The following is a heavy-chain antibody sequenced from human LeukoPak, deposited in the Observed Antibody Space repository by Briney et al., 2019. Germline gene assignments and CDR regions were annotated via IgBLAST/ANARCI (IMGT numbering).Heavy chain of an antibody. V-gene: IGHV1-69*13. J-gene: IGHJ6*02. CDR3: ASPLRGLRFGYYYGMDV. D-gene: IGHD4-17*01. Sequence: SVKVSCQASGGTFSSYAISWARQAPGQGLEWMGGIIPIFGTANYAQKFRGRVTITADESTSTAYMELSSLRSEDTAVYYCASPLRGLRFGYYYGMDVWGQGTTVTVSS. CDR1: GGTFSSYA. CDR2: IIPIFGTA.